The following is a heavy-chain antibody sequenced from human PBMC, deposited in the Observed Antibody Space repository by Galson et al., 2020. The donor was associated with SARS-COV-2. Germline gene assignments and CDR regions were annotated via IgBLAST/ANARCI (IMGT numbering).Heavy chain of an antibody. V-gene: IGHV4-39*01. J-gene: IGHJ6*02. CDR3: ARGAYDPLAGHYRDYGMDV. D-gene: IGHD3-9*01. CDR2: IHYSGST. CDR1: GGSVRRSGKY. Sequence: SETLSLTCTVPGGSVRRSGKYWVWIRQSPGKGLEYIGSIHYSGSTYYNPSLTSRVTTSVDTSKNQVSLKLSSVTAADTAVYYCARGAYDPLAGHYRDYGMDVWGQGTTVTVSS.